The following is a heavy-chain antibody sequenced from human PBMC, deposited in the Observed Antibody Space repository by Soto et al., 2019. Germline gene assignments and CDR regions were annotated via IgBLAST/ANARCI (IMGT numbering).Heavy chain of an antibody. CDR3: ATGYYYDSSGQIWAYVDY. CDR2: FDPEDGET. J-gene: IGHJ4*02. V-gene: IGHV1-24*01. CDR1: GYTLTELS. D-gene: IGHD3-22*01. Sequence: GASVKVSCKVSGYTLTELSMHWVRQAPGKGLEWMGGFDPEDGETIYAQKFQGRVTMTEDTSTDTAYMELSSLRSEDTAVYYCATGYYYDSSGQIWAYVDYWGQGTLVTVSS.